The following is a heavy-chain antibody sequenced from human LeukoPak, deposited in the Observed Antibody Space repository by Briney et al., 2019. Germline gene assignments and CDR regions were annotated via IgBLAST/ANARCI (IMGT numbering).Heavy chain of an antibody. CDR2: IYWDDDK. Sequence: SGPTLVKPTQTLTLTCTFSGFSFTTSGVGVGWIRQPPGRALEWLALIYWDDDKRYSPSLKSRLTVTKGPSKNQVVLTMTNIDPVDTATYYCALALSRLAAIKQHYFEYWGQGTLVSVSS. CDR3: ALALSRLAAIKQHYFEY. CDR1: GFSFTTSGVG. J-gene: IGHJ4*02. D-gene: IGHD6-13*01. V-gene: IGHV2-5*02.